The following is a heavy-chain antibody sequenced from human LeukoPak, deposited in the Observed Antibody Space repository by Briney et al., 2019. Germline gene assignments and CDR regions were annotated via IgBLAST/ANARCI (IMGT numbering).Heavy chain of an antibody. CDR3: ARETCSGGSCLQFDF. V-gene: IGHV4-59*01. CDR2: IYYSGST. CDR1: GDSISNYY. J-gene: IGHJ4*02. Sequence: PSETLSLTCTVSGDSISNYYWSWIRQTPGKGLEWIGYIYYSGSTNYNPSLKSRVTISVDTSKNQFSLKLSSVNASDSAVYYCARETCSGGSCLQFDFWGQGTLVTVSS. D-gene: IGHD2-15*01.